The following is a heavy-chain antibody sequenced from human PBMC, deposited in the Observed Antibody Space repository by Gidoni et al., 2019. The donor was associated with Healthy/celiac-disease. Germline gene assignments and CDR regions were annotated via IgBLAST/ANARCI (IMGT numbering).Heavy chain of an antibody. D-gene: IGHD3-9*01. J-gene: IGHJ4*02. CDR1: GFTFSSYS. V-gene: IGHV3-48*04. CDR2: ISSSSSTI. Sequence: EVQLVESGGGLVQPGGSLRLSCAAPGFTFSSYSMNWVRQAPGKGLEWVSYISSSSSTIYYADSVKGRFTISRDNAKNSLYLQMNSLRAEDTAVYYCARRAILTGYYAFDYWGQGTLVTVSS. CDR3: ARRAILTGYYAFDY.